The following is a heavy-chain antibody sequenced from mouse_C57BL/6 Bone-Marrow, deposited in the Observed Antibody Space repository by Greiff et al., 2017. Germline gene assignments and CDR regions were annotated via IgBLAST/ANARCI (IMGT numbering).Heavy chain of an antibody. CDR3: TTVVHY. CDR1: GFNIKDDY. CDR2: IDPENGDT. Sequence: EVKLMESGAELVRPGASVKLSCTASGFNIKDDYMHWVKQRPEQGLEWIGWIDPENGDTEYAPKFQGKATITADTSSNTAYLQLSSLTAEDTAVYYCTTVVHYWGQGTTLTVSS. J-gene: IGHJ2*01. V-gene: IGHV14-4*01. D-gene: IGHD1-1*01.